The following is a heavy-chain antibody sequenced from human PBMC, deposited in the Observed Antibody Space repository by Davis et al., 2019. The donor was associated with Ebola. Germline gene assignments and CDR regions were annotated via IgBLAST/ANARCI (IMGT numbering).Heavy chain of an antibody. Sequence: PGGSLRLSCAASGFTFSSYSMNWVRQAPGKGLEWVSAISGSGGSTYYADSVKGRFTISRDNSKNTLYLQMNSLRAEDTAVYYCAKDQRCSSTSCYTGFDPWGQGTLVTVSS. CDR2: ISGSGGST. CDR1: GFTFSSYS. D-gene: IGHD2-2*02. V-gene: IGHV3-23*01. J-gene: IGHJ5*02. CDR3: AKDQRCSSTSCYTGFDP.